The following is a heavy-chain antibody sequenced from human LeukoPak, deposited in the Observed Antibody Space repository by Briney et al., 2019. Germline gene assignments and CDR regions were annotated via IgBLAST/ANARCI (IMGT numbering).Heavy chain of an antibody. V-gene: IGHV3-23*01. CDR2: ISGSGGST. CDR3: AKHAPEAYCGGDCPYDAFDI. Sequence: GGSLRLSCAASGFTFSSYAMSWVRQAPGKGLEWVSAISGSGGSTYYADSVKGRFTISRDNSKNTLYLQMNSLRAEDTAVYYCAKHAPEAYCGGDCPYDAFDIWGQGTMVTVSS. CDR1: GFTFSSYA. D-gene: IGHD2-21*02. J-gene: IGHJ3*02.